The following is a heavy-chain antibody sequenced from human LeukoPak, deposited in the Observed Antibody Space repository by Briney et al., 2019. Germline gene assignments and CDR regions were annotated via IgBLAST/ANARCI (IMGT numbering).Heavy chain of an antibody. Sequence: PGGSLRLSCAASGFSLSSNWMSWVRQAPGKGLEWVANIREDGSEKKYVDSVKGRFTISRDNSKNTLYLQMNSLRAEDTAVYYCAKDSYGSGTYPAYFDYWGQGTLVTVSS. CDR1: GFSLSSNW. V-gene: IGHV3-7*01. J-gene: IGHJ4*02. CDR2: IREDGSEK. D-gene: IGHD3-10*01. CDR3: AKDSYGSGTYPAYFDY.